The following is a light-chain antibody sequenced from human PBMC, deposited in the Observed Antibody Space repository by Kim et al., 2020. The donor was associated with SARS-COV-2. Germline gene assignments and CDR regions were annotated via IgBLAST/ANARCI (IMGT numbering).Light chain of an antibody. V-gene: IGLV2-11*03. CDR1: SNDSYGSYY. J-gene: IGLJ3*02. Sequence: QSVHIAWSGISNDSYGSYYVSWYQQHPGRAPIFMIYDVNKRPSGVPDRFSGSRSGNTASLTISELQAEDEADYYCCSFGSPYIFRMFGGGTQLTVL. CDR3: CSFGSPYIFRM. CDR2: DVN.